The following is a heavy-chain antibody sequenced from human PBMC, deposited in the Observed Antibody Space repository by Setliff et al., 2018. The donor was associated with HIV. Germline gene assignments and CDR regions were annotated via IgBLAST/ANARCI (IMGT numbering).Heavy chain of an antibody. D-gene: IGHD2-15*01. Sequence: SETLSLTCAVYGWSLSDSDWSWIRQTPRKGLEWIGEINHSGRTNYNPSLKSRVIISRDTSKNQFSLRLTSTSVADTGFYYCARAFEGYCSGGSCHWFDSWGQGTQVTV. CDR1: GWSLSDSD. CDR3: ARAFEGYCSGGSCHWFDS. CDR2: INHSGRT. J-gene: IGHJ5*01. V-gene: IGHV4-34*01.